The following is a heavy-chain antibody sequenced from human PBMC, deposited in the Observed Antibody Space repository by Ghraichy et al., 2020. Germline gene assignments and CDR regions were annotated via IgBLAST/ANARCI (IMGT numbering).Heavy chain of an antibody. Sequence: GGSLRLSCAASGFNFSSYAMSWVRQAPGKGLEWVSAISGSGDNTYYADSVKGRFTVSRDNSKNTLYVQMNSLRVEDTAVYFCAKDGLRPRGLNYFDYWGQGTLVTVSS. V-gene: IGHV3-23*01. D-gene: IGHD3/OR15-3a*01. CDR2: ISGSGDNT. CDR1: GFNFSSYA. CDR3: AKDGLRPRGLNYFDY. J-gene: IGHJ4*02.